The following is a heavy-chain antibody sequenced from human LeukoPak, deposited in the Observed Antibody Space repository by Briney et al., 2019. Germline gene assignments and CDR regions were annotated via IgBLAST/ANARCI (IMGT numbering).Heavy chain of an antibody. CDR1: GGSISSSSYY. CDR2: IYYSGST. CDR3: ARAFSDCSGGSCYPGGADY. V-gene: IGHV4-39*07. D-gene: IGHD2-15*01. Sequence: SETLSLTCTVSGGSISSSSYYWGWIRQPPGKGLEWIGSIYYSGSTYYNPSLKSRVTISVDKSKNQFSLKLSSVTAADTAVYYCARAFSDCSGGSCYPGGADYWGQGTLVTVSS. J-gene: IGHJ4*02.